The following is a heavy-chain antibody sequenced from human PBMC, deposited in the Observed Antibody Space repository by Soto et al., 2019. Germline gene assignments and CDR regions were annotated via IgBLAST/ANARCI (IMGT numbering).Heavy chain of an antibody. CDR2: LNTYNGNT. J-gene: IGHJ4*02. CDR1: GYTFTSYG. Sequence: QVQLVQSGTEVKKPGASVTVSCKASGYTFTSYGIIWVRQAPGQGLEGMGWLNTYNGNTNYAQKVQGRVTMTTDTSTRTASMELRSLRSDDTAVYYCARDGDGGKRGADHWGQGTLVTVSS. V-gene: IGHV1-18*01. D-gene: IGHD2-15*01. CDR3: ARDGDGGKRGADH.